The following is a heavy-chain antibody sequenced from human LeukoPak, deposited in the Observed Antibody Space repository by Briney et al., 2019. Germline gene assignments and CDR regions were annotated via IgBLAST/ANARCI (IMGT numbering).Heavy chain of an antibody. J-gene: IGHJ4*02. V-gene: IGHV1-2*02. D-gene: IGHD6-6*01. CDR1: GYTFTDYY. CDR3: TREYSSSSPTFDY. Sequence: ASVKVSCKASGYTFTDYYTHWVRQAPGQGLEWMGWINPNSGGANYAQKFQGRVTMTRDTSISTAYMELNRLRSDDTAMYYCTREYSSSSPTFDYWGQGTLLTVSS. CDR2: INPNSGGA.